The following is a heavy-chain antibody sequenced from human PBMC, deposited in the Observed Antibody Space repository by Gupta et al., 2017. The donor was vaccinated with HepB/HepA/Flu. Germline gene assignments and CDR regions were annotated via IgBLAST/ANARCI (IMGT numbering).Heavy chain of an antibody. Sequence: QITLKESGPTLVKPTQTLTLTCTFSGFSLSTNGVGVGWIRQPPGKALEWLALIYWDEDKRYRPSLKRRLTIIKDTSKNQVVLTMTNMDPADTATYYCAHRLGAYQFDYWGQGTLVTVSS. D-gene: IGHD2-2*01. V-gene: IGHV2-5*02. J-gene: IGHJ4*02. CDR1: GFSLSTNGVG. CDR3: AHRLGAYQFDY. CDR2: IYWDEDK.